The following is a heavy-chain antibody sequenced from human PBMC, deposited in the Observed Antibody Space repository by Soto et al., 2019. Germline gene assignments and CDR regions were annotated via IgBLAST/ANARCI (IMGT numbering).Heavy chain of an antibody. V-gene: IGHV1-46*01. CDR2: INPSGGST. Sequence: ASVKVSCKASGYTFTSYYMHWVRQAPGQGLEWMGIINPSGGSTSYAQKFQGRVTMTRDTSTSTVYMELSSLRSEDTAVYYCSRVYYDSSGYYYGVDYWVQGTLVTVSS. CDR1: GYTFTSYY. CDR3: SRVYYDSSGYYYGVDY. D-gene: IGHD3-22*01. J-gene: IGHJ4*02.